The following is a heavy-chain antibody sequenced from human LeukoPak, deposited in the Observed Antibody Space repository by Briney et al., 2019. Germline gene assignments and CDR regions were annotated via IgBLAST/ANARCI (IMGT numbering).Heavy chain of an antibody. Sequence: PGGSLRLSCAASGFTFSSYWMSWVRQAPGKGLEWVANIKQDGSEKYYVDSVKGRFTISRDNSKNTLYLQMNSLRAEDTAVYYCAKDSCSSTSCLAFDYWGQGTLVTVSS. CDR3: AKDSCSSTSCLAFDY. D-gene: IGHD2-2*01. J-gene: IGHJ4*02. CDR2: IKQDGSEK. CDR1: GFTFSSYW. V-gene: IGHV3-7*01.